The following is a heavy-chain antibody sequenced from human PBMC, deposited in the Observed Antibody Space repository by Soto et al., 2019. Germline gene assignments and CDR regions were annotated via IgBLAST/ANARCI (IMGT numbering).Heavy chain of an antibody. CDR1: GFTFSSYA. D-gene: IGHD3-22*01. CDR3: AKDMNYYDSSDY. J-gene: IGHJ4*02. CDR2: ISGSDGST. Sequence: PGGSLRLSCAASGFTFSSYAMGWVRQAPGKGLEWVSVISGSDGSTHYAASVKGRFTTSRDNSKNTVYLQMNSLRAEDTAVYYCAKDMNYYDSSDYWGQGTLVTVSS. V-gene: IGHV3-23*01.